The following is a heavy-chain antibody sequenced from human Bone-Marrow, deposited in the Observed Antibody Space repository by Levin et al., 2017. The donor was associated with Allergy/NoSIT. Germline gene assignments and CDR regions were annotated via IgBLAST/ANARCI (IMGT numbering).Heavy chain of an antibody. CDR2: IKQDGSEK. CDR1: GFTFSSYW. CDR3: AREQLTGFDY. Sequence: GESLKISCAASGFTFSSYWMSWVRQAPGKGLEWVANIKQDGSEKYYVDSVKGRFTISRDNAKNSLYLQMNSLRAEDTAVYYCAREQLTGFDYWGQGTLVTVSS. D-gene: IGHD3-9*01. J-gene: IGHJ4*02. V-gene: IGHV3-7*01.